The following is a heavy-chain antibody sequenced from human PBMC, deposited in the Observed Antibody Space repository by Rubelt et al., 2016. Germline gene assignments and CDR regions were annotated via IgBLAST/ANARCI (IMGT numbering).Heavy chain of an antibody. Sequence: EVQLVESGGGLVQPGGSLRLSCAASGSTFSSYWMSWVRQAPGKGLEWVANIKQDGSEQYYVDSVKGRFTISRDNAKNSLYLQMNSLGAEDTAVYYCARDLGSDSSSFGAFDIWGQGTMVTVSS. J-gene: IGHJ3*02. V-gene: IGHV3-7*03. D-gene: IGHD6-13*01. CDR2: IKQDGSEQ. CDR3: ARDLGSDSSSFGAFDI. CDR1: GSTFSSYW.